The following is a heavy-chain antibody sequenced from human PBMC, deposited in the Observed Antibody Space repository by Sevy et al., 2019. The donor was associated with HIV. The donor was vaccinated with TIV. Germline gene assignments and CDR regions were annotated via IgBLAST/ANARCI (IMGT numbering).Heavy chain of an antibody. D-gene: IGHD1-26*01. J-gene: IGHJ4*02. CDR1: GDSISSNSAI. CDR2: TYYRSKWYS. V-gene: IGHV6-1*01. CDR3: ARSGSGFSVGKFDS. Sequence: SQTLSLTCDISGDSISSNSAIWNWIRQSPSRGLEWLGRTYYRSKWYSESAVSVKGRLTVSPDTSKNQFSLRLNFVTPEDTALYFCARSGSGFSVGKFDSWGQGTLVTVSS.